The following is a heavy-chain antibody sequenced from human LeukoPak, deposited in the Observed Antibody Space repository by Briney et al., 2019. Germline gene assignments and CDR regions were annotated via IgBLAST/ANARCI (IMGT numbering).Heavy chain of an antibody. V-gene: IGHV3-23*01. CDR3: VGGYQLLLFDD. J-gene: IGHJ4*02. Sequence: GGSLRLSCAASGFTFGDYAMSWVRQALGKGLEWVSAIDSVKGRFTISRDNSKNTLYLQMKSLRAGDTALYYCVGGYQLLLFDDWGQGTLVTVSS. CDR1: GFTFGDYA. D-gene: IGHD2-2*01. CDR2: I.